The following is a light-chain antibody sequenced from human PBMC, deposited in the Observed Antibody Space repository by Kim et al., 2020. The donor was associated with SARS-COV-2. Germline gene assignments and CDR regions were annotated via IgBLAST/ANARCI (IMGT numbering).Light chain of an antibody. CDR3: GADHGSGSNVVFVV. CDR2: VGTGGIVG. V-gene: IGLV9-49*01. J-gene: IGLJ2*01. Sequence: QPVLTQPPSASASLGASVTLTCTLSSGYSNYKVDWYQQRPGKGPRFVMRVGTGGIVGSKGDGIPDRFSVLGSGLNRYLTIKNIQEEDESDYHCGADHGSGSNVVFVVFGGGTQLTVL. CDR1: SGYSNYK.